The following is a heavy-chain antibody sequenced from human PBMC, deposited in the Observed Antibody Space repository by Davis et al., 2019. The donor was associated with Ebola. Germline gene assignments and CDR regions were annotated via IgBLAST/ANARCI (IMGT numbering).Heavy chain of an antibody. CDR3: ARGVEILWFGELIFTRDDRNYFDY. V-gene: IGHV1-8*01. CDR1: AYTFTSYD. Sequence: ASVKVSCKASAYTFTSYDINWVRQATGQGLEWMGWMNPNSGNTGYAQKFQGRVTMTRNTSISTAYMELSSLRSEDTAVYYCARGVEILWFGELIFTRDDRNYFDYWGQGTLVTVSS. CDR2: MNPNSGNT. J-gene: IGHJ4*02. D-gene: IGHD3-10*01.